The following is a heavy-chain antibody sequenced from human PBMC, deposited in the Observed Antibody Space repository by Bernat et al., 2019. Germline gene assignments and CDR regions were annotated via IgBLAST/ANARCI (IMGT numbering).Heavy chain of an antibody. J-gene: IGHJ6*02. Sequence: QVQLVQSGAEVKKPGSSVKVSCKASGGTFSSYAISWVRQAPGQGLEWMGGIIPIFGTANYDQKFQGEVTITADTSTSTAYMELSSLRSEDTAVYYCARRGFIFDSSWSPSTTLHYGMDVWGQGTTVTVSS. CDR3: ARRGFIFDSSWSPSTTLHYGMDV. CDR2: IIPIFGTA. V-gene: IGHV1-69*06. D-gene: IGHD6-13*01. CDR1: GGTFSSYA.